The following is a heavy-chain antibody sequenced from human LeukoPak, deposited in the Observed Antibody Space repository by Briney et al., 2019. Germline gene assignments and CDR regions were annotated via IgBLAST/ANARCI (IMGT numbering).Heavy chain of an antibody. D-gene: IGHD3-16*02. CDR1: GFTFNSHA. CDR2: ISGGGGST. CDR3: ARDQGYDYVWGSNRYGY. V-gene: IGHV3-23*01. Sequence: GGSLRLSCAASGFTFNSHAMSWVRQAPGKGLEWVSAISGGGGSTYYADFVKGRFTISRDNSKNTLSLQMNSLRVEDTAVYYCARDQGYDYVWGSNRYGYWGQGTLVTVSS. J-gene: IGHJ4*02.